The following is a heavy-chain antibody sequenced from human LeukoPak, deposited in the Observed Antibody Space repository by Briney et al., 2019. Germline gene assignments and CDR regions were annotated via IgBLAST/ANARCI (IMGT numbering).Heavy chain of an antibody. CDR1: GYTFTSYG. CDR3: ARVHGQLRFLEWLFHDDAFDI. J-gene: IGHJ3*02. Sequence: GASVKVSCKASGYTFTSYGISWVRQAPGQGLEWMGWISAYNGNTNYAQKLQGRVTMTTDTSTSTAYMELRSLRSDDTAVYYCARVHGQLRFLEWLFHDDAFDIWGQGTMVTVSS. D-gene: IGHD3-3*01. V-gene: IGHV1-18*01. CDR2: ISAYNGNT.